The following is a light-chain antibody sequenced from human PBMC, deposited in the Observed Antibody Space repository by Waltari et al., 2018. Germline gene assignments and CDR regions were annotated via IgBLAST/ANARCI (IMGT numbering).Light chain of an antibody. CDR1: QSVRTY. CDR2: KAS. V-gene: IGKV1-5*03. Sequence: IQMTQSPSTLSASVGDRVTITCRASQSVRTYLAWYQQKPGKVPKLLSYKASTLETGVPSRFSGSGSETEFTLTSASLQPDDFGTYYCQQYKTYSWTFGQGTEVDIK. CDR3: QQYKTYSWT. J-gene: IGKJ1*01.